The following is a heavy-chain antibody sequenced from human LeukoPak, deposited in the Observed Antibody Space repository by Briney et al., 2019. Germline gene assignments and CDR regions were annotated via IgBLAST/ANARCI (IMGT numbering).Heavy chain of an antibody. Sequence: GASVKVSRKASGYTFTGYYMHWLRQPPAQGLEWMGWINPNRGSPNYAQKFQGKVTMTRDTSISTAYMELSRLGSDDTAVYYCARDLPTKLLWFGELLSPGWFDPWGQGTLVTVSS. CDR3: ARDLPTKLLWFGELLSPGWFDP. J-gene: IGHJ5*02. V-gene: IGHV1-2*02. CDR1: GYTFTGYY. CDR2: INPNRGSP. D-gene: IGHD3-10*01.